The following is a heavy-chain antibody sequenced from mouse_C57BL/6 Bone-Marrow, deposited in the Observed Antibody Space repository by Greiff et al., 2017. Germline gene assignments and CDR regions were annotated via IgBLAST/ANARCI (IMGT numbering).Heavy chain of an antibody. Sequence: VQLQQPGAELVMPGASVKLSCKASGYTFTSYWMHWVKQRPGQGLEWIGEIDPSDSYTNYNQKFKGKSTLTVDKSSSTAYMQLSSLTSEDSAVYYCARAPGYYGSGYWGQGTTLTVSS. D-gene: IGHD1-1*01. V-gene: IGHV1-69*01. CDR1: GYTFTSYW. CDR2: IDPSDSYT. J-gene: IGHJ2*01. CDR3: ARAPGYYGSGY.